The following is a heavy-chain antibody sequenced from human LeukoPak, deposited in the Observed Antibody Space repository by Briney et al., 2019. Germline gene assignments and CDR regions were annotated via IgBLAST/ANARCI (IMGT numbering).Heavy chain of an antibody. V-gene: IGHV3-15*01. CDR3: ARETVTTFGPDYYYYYGMDV. CDR1: GFTFSNAW. J-gene: IGHJ6*02. D-gene: IGHD3-16*01. Sequence: GGSLRLSCTASGFTFSNAWMSWVRQAPGKGLEWVGRIKSKTDGGTTDYAAPVKGRFTISRDDSKNTLYLQMNSLKTEDTAVYYCARETVTTFGPDYYYYYGMDVWGQGTTVTVSS. CDR2: IKSKTDGGTT.